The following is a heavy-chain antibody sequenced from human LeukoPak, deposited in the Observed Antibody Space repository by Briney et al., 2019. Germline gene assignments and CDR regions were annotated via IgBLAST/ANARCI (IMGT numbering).Heavy chain of an antibody. J-gene: IGHJ3*01. CDR1: GFMFGNHG. CDR2: IGPSGVTR. V-gene: IGHV3-48*04. CDR3: ARVSPMTDGAFDL. D-gene: IGHD2-21*02. Sequence: GGSLRLSCEGAGFMFGNHGLIWGRQGPGKGLGWLSFIGPSGVTRLYANSVKGRFTISRDNAENSVFLQMNSLRVEDTAVYYCARVSPMTDGAFDLWGQGVMVTVSS.